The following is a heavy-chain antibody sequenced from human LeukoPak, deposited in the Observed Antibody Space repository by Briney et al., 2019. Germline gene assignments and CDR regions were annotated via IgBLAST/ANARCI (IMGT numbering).Heavy chain of an antibody. CDR2: INHSEST. V-gene: IGHV4-34*01. Sequence: SETLSLTCAVYGGSFSGYYWSWIRQPPGKGLEWIGEINHSESTNYNPSLKSRVTISVDTSKNQFSLKLSSVTAADTAVYYCARASGATYCSGGSCYSIGFDPWGQGTLVTVSS. D-gene: IGHD2-15*01. CDR3: ARASGATYCSGGSCYSIGFDP. CDR1: GGSFSGYY. J-gene: IGHJ5*02.